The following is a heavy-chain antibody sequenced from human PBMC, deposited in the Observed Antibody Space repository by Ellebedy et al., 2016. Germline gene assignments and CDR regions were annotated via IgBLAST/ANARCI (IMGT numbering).Heavy chain of an antibody. Sequence: SETLSLXCTVSGASISSTTNYWGWIRQPPEKGLEWVGSISSSGSTYYNPSLKSRVTISGDMSKRQFSLNLNSVTAADTAIYYCLFSYSISSHGFNPWGQGSPVTVSS. J-gene: IGHJ5*02. CDR2: ISSSGST. D-gene: IGHD6-6*01. CDR1: GASISSTTNY. CDR3: LFSYSISSHGFNP. V-gene: IGHV4-39*07.